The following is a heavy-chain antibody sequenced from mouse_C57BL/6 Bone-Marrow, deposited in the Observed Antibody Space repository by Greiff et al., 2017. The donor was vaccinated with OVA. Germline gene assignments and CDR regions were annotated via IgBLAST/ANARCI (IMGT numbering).Heavy chain of an antibody. D-gene: IGHD1-1*01. Sequence: QVQLKQPGAELVKPGASVKLSCKASGYTFTSYWMHWVKQRPGQGLEWIGMIHPNSGSTNYHEKFKSKATLTVDKSSSTAYMQLSSLTSEDSAVDYGARRALRYCYAMDYWGQGTSVTVSS. V-gene: IGHV1-64*01. CDR3: ARRALRYCYAMDY. CDR2: IHPNSGST. CDR1: GYTFTSYW. J-gene: IGHJ4*01.